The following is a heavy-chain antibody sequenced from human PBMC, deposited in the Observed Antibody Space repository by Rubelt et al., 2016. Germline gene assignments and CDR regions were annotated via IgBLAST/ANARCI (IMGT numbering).Heavy chain of an antibody. CDR2: ISDIGSGT. J-gene: IGHJ4*02. V-gene: IGHV3-23*01. Sequence: NYAMSWVRQAPGKGLEWVSAISDIGSGTYYADSVKGRFTISRDNSKNTLYLQMNSLRAEDTAVYYCARGSYYFGYWGQGTLVTVSS. D-gene: IGHD2-21*01. CDR1: NYA. CDR3: ARGSYYFGY.